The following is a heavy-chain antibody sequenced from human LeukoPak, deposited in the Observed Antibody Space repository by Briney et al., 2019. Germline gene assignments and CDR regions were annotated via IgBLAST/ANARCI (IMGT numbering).Heavy chain of an antibody. V-gene: IGHV3-66*01. CDR2: IYSGDNT. Sequence: GGSLRLSCAVSGFTVSSNYMTWVRQAPGKGLEWVSVIYSGDNTYYADSVKGRFTISRDNSKNTLYLQMNSLRAEDTAVYYCARRPAYYYYYYGMDVWGQGTTVTVSS. J-gene: IGHJ6*02. CDR1: GFTVSSNY. CDR3: ARRPAYYYYYYGMDV.